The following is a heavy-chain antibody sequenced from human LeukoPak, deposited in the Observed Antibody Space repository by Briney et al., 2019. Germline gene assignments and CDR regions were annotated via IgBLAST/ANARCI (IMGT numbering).Heavy chain of an antibody. D-gene: IGHD5-18*01. CDR1: EFTFSNYW. V-gene: IGHV3-7*01. J-gene: IGHJ4*02. Sequence: GGSLRLSCAASEFTFSNYWMTRVRQAPGKGLEWVANIKEDGSDKYYVDSVKGRFTISRDNAKNSLYLQMNNLRAEDTAVYYCARDVGYFRFDYWGQGTLVTVSS. CDR2: IKEDGSDK. CDR3: ARDVGYFRFDY.